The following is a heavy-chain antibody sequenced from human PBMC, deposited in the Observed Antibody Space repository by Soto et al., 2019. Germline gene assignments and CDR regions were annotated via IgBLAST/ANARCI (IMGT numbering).Heavy chain of an antibody. J-gene: IGHJ6*03. CDR2: IYHSGST. CDR1: SGSISSSNW. Sequence: QVQLQESGPGLVKPSGTLSLTCAVSSGSISSSNWWSWVRQPPGKGLEWIGEIYHSGSTNNNPSLKSRVTISVDKAKNQISLKLRSVTDGDKAVYYCARRGDYDFWSGYYNYMDVWGKGTTVTVSS. V-gene: IGHV4-4*02. CDR3: ARRGDYDFWSGYYNYMDV. D-gene: IGHD3-3*01.